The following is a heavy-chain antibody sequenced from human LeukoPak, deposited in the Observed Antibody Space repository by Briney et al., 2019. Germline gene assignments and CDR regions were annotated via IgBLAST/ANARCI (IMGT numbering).Heavy chain of an antibody. CDR1: GFTFDDYA. Sequence: PGGSLRLSCAASGFTFDDYAMHWVRQAPGKGLEWVSLISWDGGSTYYADSVKGRFTISRDNSKNSLYLQMNSLRAEDTALYYCAKGREAYSSSGMDVWGKGTTVTVSS. CDR2: ISWDGGST. V-gene: IGHV3-43D*04. D-gene: IGHD6-6*01. J-gene: IGHJ6*03. CDR3: AKGREAYSSSGMDV.